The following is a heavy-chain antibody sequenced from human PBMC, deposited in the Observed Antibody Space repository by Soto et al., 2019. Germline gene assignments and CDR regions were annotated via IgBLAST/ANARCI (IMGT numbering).Heavy chain of an antibody. CDR1: GGSISSSSYY. J-gene: IGHJ4*02. CDR3: ARLLGIYGSGSFDY. V-gene: IGHV4-39*01. Sequence: PSETLSLTCTVSGGSISSSSYYWGWIRQPPGKGLEWIGSIYYSGSTYYNPSLKSRVTISVDTSKNQFSLKLSPVTAADTAVYYCARLLGIYGSGSFDYWGQGTLVTVSS. CDR2: IYYSGST. D-gene: IGHD3-10*01.